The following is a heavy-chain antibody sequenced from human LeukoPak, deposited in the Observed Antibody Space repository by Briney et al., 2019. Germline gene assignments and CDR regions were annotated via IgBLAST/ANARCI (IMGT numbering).Heavy chain of an antibody. Sequence: ASVKVSCKAFGYTFTRYYMHWVRQAPGQGPEWMGVISPSGGSTTYAQKFQGRVTMTRDTSISTAYMELSRLRSDDTAVYYCARNTRTAMASPYGYWGQGTLVTVSS. V-gene: IGHV1-2*02. D-gene: IGHD5-18*01. CDR1: GYTFTRYY. CDR2: ISPSGGST. J-gene: IGHJ4*02. CDR3: ARNTRTAMASPYGY.